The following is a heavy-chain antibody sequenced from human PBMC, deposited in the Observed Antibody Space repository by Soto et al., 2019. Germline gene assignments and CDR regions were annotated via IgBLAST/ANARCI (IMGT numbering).Heavy chain of an antibody. J-gene: IGHJ6*02. CDR3: AREDDYGYRYINYGLDV. V-gene: IGHV3-30-3*01. CDR2: ISFDGTKK. D-gene: IGHD4-17*01. CDR1: GFTFNIYA. Sequence: QAQLVESGGGVVQPGRSLRLSCAASGFTFNIYALHWVRQAPGKGLEWVAVISFDGTKKYYSDCVKGRFTISRDNLKNTLYLQMNNLRVEDAALYFCAREDDYGYRYINYGLDVWGQGTTVTVSS.